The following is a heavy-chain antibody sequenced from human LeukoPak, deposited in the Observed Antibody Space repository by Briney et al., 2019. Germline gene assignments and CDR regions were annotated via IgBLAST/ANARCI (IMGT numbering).Heavy chain of an antibody. V-gene: IGHV3-7*01. CDR1: GFAISSSW. J-gene: IGHJ4*02. CDR2: IKQDGSEK. CDR3: ARDSPWDI. Sequence: PGGSLRLSCAASGFAISSSWMSWVRQAPGKGLEWVANIKQDGSEKFYVDSVKGRFTISRDNAKNSLYLQMNSLRVEDTAVYYCARDSPWDIWGQGILVTVSS. D-gene: IGHD5-12*01.